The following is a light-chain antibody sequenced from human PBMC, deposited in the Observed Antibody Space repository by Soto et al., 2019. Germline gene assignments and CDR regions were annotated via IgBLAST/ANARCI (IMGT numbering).Light chain of an antibody. V-gene: IGKV3-20*01. CDR2: GAS. J-gene: IGKJ2*03. CDR3: QQYGSSPLYS. CDR1: QSVSSSY. Sequence: EIVLTQSPGTLSLSPGERATLSCRAIQSVSSSYLACYQQKPGQAPRLLIFGASRRATGIPDRFSGSGSGTDFTLTISRLEPEDFAVYYCQQYGSSPLYSFGQGTKVDIK.